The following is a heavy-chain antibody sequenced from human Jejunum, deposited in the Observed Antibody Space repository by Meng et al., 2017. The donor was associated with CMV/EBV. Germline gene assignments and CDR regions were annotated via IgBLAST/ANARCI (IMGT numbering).Heavy chain of an antibody. Sequence: GFTFRSYWMHWVRQAPGKGLVWVSRINSDESSTSYADSVKGRFTISRDNAKNTLYLQMNSLRAEDTAVYYCAREGGGTIAPRDLDYWGQGTLVTVSS. CDR1: GFTFRSYW. CDR3: AREGGGTIAPRDLDY. J-gene: IGHJ4*02. CDR2: INSDESST. V-gene: IGHV3-74*01. D-gene: IGHD6-6*01.